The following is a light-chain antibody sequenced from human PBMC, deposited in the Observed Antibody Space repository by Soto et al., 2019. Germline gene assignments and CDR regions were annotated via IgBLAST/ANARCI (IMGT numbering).Light chain of an antibody. CDR1: QGISNF. V-gene: IGKV1-27*01. Sequence: DIQMTQSPSSLSASVGDRVTITCRASQGISNFLAWYQQKPGKVPKLLISAASTLQSGVPSRFSGSGSGTDFTLTITSLPPEDAATYYYQKYSSVITFGQGTRLEIK. J-gene: IGKJ5*01. CDR3: QKYSSVIT. CDR2: AAS.